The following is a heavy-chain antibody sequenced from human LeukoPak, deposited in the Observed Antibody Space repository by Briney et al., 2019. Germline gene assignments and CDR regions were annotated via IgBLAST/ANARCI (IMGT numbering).Heavy chain of an antibody. CDR1: GGSISSYY. Sequence: SETLSLTCTVSGGSISSYYWSWIRQPPGKGLEWIGYIYYSGSTNYNPSLKSRVTISVDTSKNQFSLKLSSVTAADTAVYYCARVPMVRGVTNNHDAFDIWGQGTMVTVSS. J-gene: IGHJ3*02. D-gene: IGHD3-10*01. CDR3: ARVPMVRGVTNNHDAFDI. CDR2: IYYSGST. V-gene: IGHV4-59*01.